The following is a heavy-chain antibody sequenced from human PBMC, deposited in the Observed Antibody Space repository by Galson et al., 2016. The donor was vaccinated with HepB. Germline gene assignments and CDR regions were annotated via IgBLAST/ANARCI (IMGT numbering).Heavy chain of an antibody. J-gene: IGHJ4*02. D-gene: IGHD3-3*01. Sequence: SLRLSCAGSGFTFSGYSMNWVRQAPGKGLEWISYISRVSDNMYYTDSVRGRFTISRENAKSSLFLQMNSLRDDDTAVYYCAREESSWRYCNYWGQGTLVTVSS. CDR2: ISRVSDNM. V-gene: IGHV3-48*02. CDR1: GFTFSGYS. CDR3: AREESSWRYCNY.